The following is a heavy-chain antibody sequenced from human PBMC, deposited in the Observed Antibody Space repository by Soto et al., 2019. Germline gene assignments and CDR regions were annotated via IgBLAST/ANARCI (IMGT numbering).Heavy chain of an antibody. D-gene: IGHD2-2*01. CDR2: IIPIFGTA. CDR3: ARSRTGGYCISTSCYAGLDAFDI. CDR1: GGTFSSYA. V-gene: IGHV1-69*12. J-gene: IGHJ3*02. Sequence: QVQLVQSGAEVKKPGSSVKVSCKASGGTFSSYAISWVRQAPGQGLEWMGGIIPIFGTANYAQKFQGRVTITADESTSTAYMELSSLRSEDTAVYYCARSRTGGYCISTSCYAGLDAFDIWGQGTMVTVSS.